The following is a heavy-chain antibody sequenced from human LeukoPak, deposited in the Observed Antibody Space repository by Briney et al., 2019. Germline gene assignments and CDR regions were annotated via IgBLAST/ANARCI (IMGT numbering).Heavy chain of an antibody. CDR3: ARPQNSGSYSGAFDI. CDR2: VYYSGST. CDR1: GGSIRSYY. J-gene: IGHJ3*02. D-gene: IGHD1-26*01. Sequence: SETLSLTCTVSGGSIRSYYWTWIRQPPGKGLEWIGYVYYSGSTNYNPSLKSRVTVSVDTSKNQFSLKLSSVTAADTAVYYCARPQNSGSYSGAFDIWGQGTLVTVSS. V-gene: IGHV4-59*08.